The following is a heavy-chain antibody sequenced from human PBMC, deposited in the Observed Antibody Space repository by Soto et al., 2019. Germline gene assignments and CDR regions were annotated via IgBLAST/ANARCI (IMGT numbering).Heavy chain of an antibody. CDR1: GFSFSNYW. Sequence: EVQLVESGGGLVQPGGSLRLSCAASGFSFSNYWIHWVRQAPGKGLVWVSRIKTDGSSTDYAASVKGRFTISRDNXXNTLYLQMNSLTAEDTAVYYCAKREGNTYGLFHWGQGTLVTVSS. CDR2: IKTDGSST. V-gene: IGHV3-74*01. D-gene: IGHD5-18*01. J-gene: IGHJ4*02. CDR3: AKREGNTYGLFH.